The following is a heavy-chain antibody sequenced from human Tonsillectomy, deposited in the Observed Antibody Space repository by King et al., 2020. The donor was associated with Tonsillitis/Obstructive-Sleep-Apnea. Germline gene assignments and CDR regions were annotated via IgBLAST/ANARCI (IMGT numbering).Heavy chain of an antibody. CDR3: AREQIAAAPPSYFDY. V-gene: IGHV3-66*01. CDR1: GFTVSSNY. D-gene: IGHD6-13*01. CDR2: IYSGGST. J-gene: IGHJ4*02. Sequence: VQLVESGGGMVQPGGSLRLSCAASGFTVSSNYMSWVRQAPGKGLEWVSIIYSGGSTYYADSVTGRFTISRDNSKNTLYLQRNSLRAEDTAVYYCAREQIAAAPPSYFDYWGQGTLVTVSS.